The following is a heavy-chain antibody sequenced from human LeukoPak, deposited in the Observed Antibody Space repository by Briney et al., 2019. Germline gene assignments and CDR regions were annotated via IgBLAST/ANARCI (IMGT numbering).Heavy chain of an antibody. Sequence: ASVTVSCKASGYTFTGYYMHWVRQAPGQGLEWMGWINPNSGGTNYAQKFQGRVTMTRDTSISTAYMELSRLRSDDTAVYYCAREVGATGYYFDYWGQGTLVTVSS. V-gene: IGHV1-2*02. J-gene: IGHJ4*02. D-gene: IGHD1-26*01. CDR2: INPNSGGT. CDR3: AREVGATGYYFDY. CDR1: GYTFTGYY.